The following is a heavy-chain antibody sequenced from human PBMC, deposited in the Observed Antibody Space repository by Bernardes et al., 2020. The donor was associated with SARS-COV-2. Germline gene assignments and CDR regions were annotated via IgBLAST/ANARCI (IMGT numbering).Heavy chain of an antibody. CDR2: IKEDGSDK. CDR1: GFTFGTYW. J-gene: IGHJ4*02. V-gene: IGHV3-7*03. D-gene: IGHD2-2*01. CDR3: ARGLSSEEYAVPLYYFDF. Sequence: GGSLRLSCAASGFTFGTYWMSWVRQAPGKGLEWLAYIKEDGSDKYSVDSVKGRFTISRDNAKKSLYLQMNSLRAEDTAVYYCARGLSSEEYAVPLYYFDFWGQGALVTVSA.